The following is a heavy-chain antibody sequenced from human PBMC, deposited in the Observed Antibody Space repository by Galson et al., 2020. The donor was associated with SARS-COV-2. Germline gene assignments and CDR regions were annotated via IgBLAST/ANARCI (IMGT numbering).Heavy chain of an antibody. D-gene: IGHD6-19*01. CDR2: TYYRSKWYN. CDR1: GDSVSSNSAA. Sequence: SQTLSLTCAISGDSVSSNSAAWNWIRQSPSRGLEWLGRTYYRSKWYNDYAVSVKSRITINPDTSKNQFSLQLNSVTPEDTAVYYCARDRVMYSSGWYGYYYYYCGMDVWGQGTTVTVSS. J-gene: IGHJ6*02. CDR3: ARDRVMYSSGWYGYYYYYCGMDV. V-gene: IGHV6-1*01.